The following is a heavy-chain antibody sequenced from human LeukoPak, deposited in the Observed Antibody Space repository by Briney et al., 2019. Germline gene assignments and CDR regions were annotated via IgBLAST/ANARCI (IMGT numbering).Heavy chain of an antibody. Sequence: TLSLTCPVSGGSISSGGYYWSWIRQHPGKGLEWIGYIYYSGSTYYNPSLKSRVTISVDTSKNQFSLKLSSVTAADTAVYYCARWCGSYYAFDYWGQGTLVTVSS. V-gene: IGHV4-31*03. CDR1: GGSISSGGYY. D-gene: IGHD1-26*01. CDR3: ARWCGSYYAFDY. CDR2: IYYSGST. J-gene: IGHJ4*02.